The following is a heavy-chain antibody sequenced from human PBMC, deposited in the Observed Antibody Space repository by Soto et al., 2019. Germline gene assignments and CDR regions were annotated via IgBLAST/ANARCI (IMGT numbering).Heavy chain of an antibody. J-gene: IGHJ4*02. D-gene: IGHD3-22*01. CDR1: GCTFSSYA. Sequence: SVKVSCKASGCTFSSYAISWVRQAPGQGLEWMGGIIPIFGTANYAQKFQGRVTITADKSTSTAYMELSSLRSEDKAVYYCARGGERYYYDSSRYDYSFDYWCQGILITVSS. CDR3: ARGGERYYYDSSRYDYSFDY. CDR2: IIPIFGTA. V-gene: IGHV1-69*06.